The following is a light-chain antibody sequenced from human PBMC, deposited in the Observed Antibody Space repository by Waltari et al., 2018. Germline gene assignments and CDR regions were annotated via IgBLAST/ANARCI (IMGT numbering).Light chain of an antibody. J-gene: IGLJ3*02. Sequence: QLELTQSPSASASLGASVKLTCTLSSGHITTVVAWHPQQPQKGPRYLMKVNSDGRHSRGDAIPDRFSGSSSGAERYLTISSLQSEDEADYYCQTGGHGTWVFGGGTKLTVL. CDR3: QTGGHGTWV. V-gene: IGLV4-69*01. CDR2: VNSDGRH. CDR1: SGHITTV.